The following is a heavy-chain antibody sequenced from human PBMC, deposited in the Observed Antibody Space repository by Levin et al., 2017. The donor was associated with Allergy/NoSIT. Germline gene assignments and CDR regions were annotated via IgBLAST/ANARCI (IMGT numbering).Heavy chain of an antibody. D-gene: IGHD3-10*01. CDR2: VYYSGTT. V-gene: IGHV4-39*01. Sequence: SETLSLTCTVSGGSINTNDYYWAWIRQSPGKGLEWIVSVYYSGTTYYNPSLKSRVTMSVDTSKNQFSLKVTSVTAPDTAFYFCARGLTYCSKSASLGWFDPWGQGTLVTVSS. CDR3: ARGLTYCSKSASLGWFDP. J-gene: IGHJ5*01. CDR1: GGSINTNDYY.